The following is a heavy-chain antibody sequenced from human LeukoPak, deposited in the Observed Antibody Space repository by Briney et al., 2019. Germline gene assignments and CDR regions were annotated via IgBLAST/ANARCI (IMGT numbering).Heavy chain of an antibody. V-gene: IGHV3-30-3*01. J-gene: IGHJ4*02. D-gene: IGHD3-22*01. CDR3: ARAQYYDSSGPIDY. CDR1: GFTFSSYA. CDR2: ISYDGSNK. Sequence: QPGGSLRLSCAASGFTFSSYAMHWVRQAPGKGLEWVAVISYDGSNKYYADSVKGRFTISRDNSKNTLYLQMNSLRAEDTAVYYCARAQYYDSSGPIDYWGQGTLVTVSS.